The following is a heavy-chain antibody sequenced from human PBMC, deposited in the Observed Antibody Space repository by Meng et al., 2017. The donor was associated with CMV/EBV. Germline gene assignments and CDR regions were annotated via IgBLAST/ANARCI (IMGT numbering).Heavy chain of an antibody. CDR3: ARDGRRDGYILNWFDP. V-gene: IGHV3-11*04. D-gene: IGHD5-24*01. J-gene: IGHJ5*02. Sequence: GGSLRLSCAASGFTFSDYYMSWIRQAPGKGLEWVSYISSSGSTIYYADSVKGRFTISRDNAKNSLYLQMNSLRAEDTAVYYCARDGRRDGYILNWFDPWGQGTLVTVSS. CDR2: ISSSGSTI. CDR1: GFTFSDYY.